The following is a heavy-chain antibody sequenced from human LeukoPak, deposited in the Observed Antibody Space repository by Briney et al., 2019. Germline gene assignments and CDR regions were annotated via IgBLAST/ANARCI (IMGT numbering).Heavy chain of an antibody. Sequence: SETLSLTCAISGDYIGRINYYWGWIRQPPGKGLEWIVSMSYSGHTYYNPSLKSRVTISVDTSKNQFSLKLSSVTAADTAVYYCARDQDYCSSTSCYYYFDYWGQGTLVTVSS. V-gene: IGHV4-39*07. CDR2: MSYSGHT. CDR3: ARDQDYCSSTSCYYYFDY. D-gene: IGHD2-2*01. CDR1: GDYIGRINYY. J-gene: IGHJ4*02.